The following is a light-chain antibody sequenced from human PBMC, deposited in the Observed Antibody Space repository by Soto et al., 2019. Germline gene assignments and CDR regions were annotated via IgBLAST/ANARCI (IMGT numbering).Light chain of an antibody. CDR3: QKYSRVPF. J-gene: IGKJ3*01. CDR1: QGIRNF. V-gene: IGKV1-27*01. Sequence: DIQMTQSPTSLSASVGDRVTITCRASQGIRNFVAWYQQKPGKAPKLLIYAASTLQSGVPSRFSGSGSGTDFTLAVTSLKSEDVATYSCQKYSRVPFFGPGTKVEIK. CDR2: AAS.